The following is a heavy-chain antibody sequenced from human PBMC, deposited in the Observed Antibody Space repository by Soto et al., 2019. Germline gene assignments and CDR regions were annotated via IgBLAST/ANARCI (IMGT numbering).Heavy chain of an antibody. Sequence: EVQVLESGGGLVQRGGSLRLSCVAAVFTFSDFAMSWCRQAPGKGLEWVSRIYGGGNGPHYADSVKGRVTISRDNSKNTLYLQMNSLRAEDTAVYYCAKMEGMDPWAYSFDYWGQGTLVTVSS. J-gene: IGHJ4*02. CDR2: IYGGGNGP. CDR3: AKMEGMDPWAYSFDY. D-gene: IGHD2-2*03. CDR1: VFTFSDFA. V-gene: IGHV3-23*01.